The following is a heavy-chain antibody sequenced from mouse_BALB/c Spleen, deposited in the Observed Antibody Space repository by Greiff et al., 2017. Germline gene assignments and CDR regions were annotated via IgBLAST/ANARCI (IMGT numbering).Heavy chain of an antibody. D-gene: IGHD1-3*01. Sequence: EVQVVESGGGLVKLGGSLKLSCAASGFTFSSYYMSWVRQTPEKRLELVAAINSNGGSTYYPDTVKGRFTISRDNAKNTLYLQMSSLKSEDTALYYCARPVGFRGAIDYWGQGTSVTVSS. CDR2: INSNGGST. J-gene: IGHJ4*01. CDR1: GFTFSSYY. CDR3: ARPVGFRGAIDY. V-gene: IGHV5-6-2*01.